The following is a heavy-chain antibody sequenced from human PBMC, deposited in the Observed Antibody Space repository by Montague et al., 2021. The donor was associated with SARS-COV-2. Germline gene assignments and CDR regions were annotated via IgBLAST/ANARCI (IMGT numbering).Heavy chain of an antibody. CDR1: GGSFSTYS. CDR2: IHHGGST. Sequence: SETLSLTCAVHGGSFSTYSWNWIRQPPGKGLEWIGEIHHGGSTSYNPSLKSRVTISADTSKNQFSLKLTSVAAADTAVYYCARLGDGVVPSPILGVGPYYSNYSVDVGGKGTTVPVSS. CDR3: ARLGDGVVPSPILGVGPYYSNYSVDV. D-gene: IGHD3-10*01. V-gene: IGHV4-34*01. J-gene: IGHJ6*03.